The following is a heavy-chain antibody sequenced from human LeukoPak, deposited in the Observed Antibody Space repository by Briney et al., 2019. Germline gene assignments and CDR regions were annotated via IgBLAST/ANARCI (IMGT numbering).Heavy chain of an antibody. Sequence: PGGSLRLSCAGSGFTSSTYAMSWVRQAPGKGLEWVSYISSSSSTIYYADSVKGRFTISRDNAKNSLYLQMNSLRAEDTAVYYCARGPYGSSSWTDVNYYMDVWGKGTTVTVSS. CDR2: ISSSSSTI. D-gene: IGHD6-13*01. CDR3: ARGPYGSSSWTDVNYYMDV. V-gene: IGHV3-48*01. J-gene: IGHJ6*03. CDR1: GFTSSTYA.